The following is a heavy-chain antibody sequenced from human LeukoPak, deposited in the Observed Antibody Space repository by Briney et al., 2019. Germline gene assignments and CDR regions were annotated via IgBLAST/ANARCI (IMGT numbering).Heavy chain of an antibody. J-gene: IGHJ4*02. D-gene: IGHD3-22*01. CDR3: AKRPYYYDSSGFIYFDY. Sequence: GGSLRLSCTASGFTFSTFGMSWVRQAPGKGLEWVSYITTSSSTIYYADSVRGRFTISRDNAKNSLYLQMNSLRAEDTAVYYCAKRPYYYDSSGFIYFDYWGQGTLVTVSS. CDR2: ITTSSSTI. CDR1: GFTFSTFG. V-gene: IGHV3-48*01.